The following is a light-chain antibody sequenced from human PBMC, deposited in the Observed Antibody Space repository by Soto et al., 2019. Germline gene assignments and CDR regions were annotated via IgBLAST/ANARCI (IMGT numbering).Light chain of an antibody. CDR1: QSVSSY. J-gene: IGKJ5*01. CDR2: DAS. Sequence: EIVFTQSPATLSLSPGERATLSCRASQSVSSYLAWYQQKPGQAPRLLIYDASNRATGIPARFSGSGSGTDFTLTLSSLEPEDFAVYYCQLRDNWPITFGQGTRLEIK. CDR3: QLRDNWPIT. V-gene: IGKV3-11*01.